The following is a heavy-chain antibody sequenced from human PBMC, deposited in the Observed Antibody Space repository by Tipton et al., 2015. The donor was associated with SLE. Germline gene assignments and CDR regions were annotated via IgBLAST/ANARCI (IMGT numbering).Heavy chain of an antibody. CDR1: GGSVSSSSYY. V-gene: IGHV4-39*07. D-gene: IGHD4-11*01. J-gene: IGHJ4*02. CDR2: IYYSGST. Sequence: TLSLTCTVSGGSVSSSSYYWGWIRQPPGKGLEWIGSIYYSGSTYYNPSLKSRVTISVNTSKNQFSLRLSSVTAADTAVYYCARLGGYSTYFAYWGEGTPVTVSS. CDR3: ARLGGYSTYFAY.